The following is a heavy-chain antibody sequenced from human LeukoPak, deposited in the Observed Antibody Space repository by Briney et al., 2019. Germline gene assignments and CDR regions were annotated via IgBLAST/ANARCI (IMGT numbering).Heavy chain of an antibody. CDR1: VYTFTGYY. Sequence: ASVKVSCKASVYTFTGYYMHWVRQAPGQGLEWMGWSNPNSGGTNYAQKFQGRVTMTRDTSISTAYMELSRLRSDDTAVYYCARGVAGTVHFDYWGQGTLVTVSS. CDR3: ARGVAGTVHFDY. J-gene: IGHJ4*02. V-gene: IGHV1-2*02. D-gene: IGHD6-19*01. CDR2: SNPNSGGT.